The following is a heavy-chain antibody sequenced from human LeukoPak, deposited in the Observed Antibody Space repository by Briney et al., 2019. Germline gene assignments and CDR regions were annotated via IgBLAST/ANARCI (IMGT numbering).Heavy chain of an antibody. CDR3: ARGPTYYHDSSGYP. Sequence: SETLSLTCAVYGGSFSGYYWSWIRQPPGKGLEWIGEINHSGSTNYNPSLKSRVTISVDTSKNQFSLKLSSVTAADTAVYYCARGPTYYHDSSGYPWGQGTLVTVSS. CDR1: GGSFSGYY. CDR2: INHSGST. D-gene: IGHD3-22*01. V-gene: IGHV4-34*01. J-gene: IGHJ5*02.